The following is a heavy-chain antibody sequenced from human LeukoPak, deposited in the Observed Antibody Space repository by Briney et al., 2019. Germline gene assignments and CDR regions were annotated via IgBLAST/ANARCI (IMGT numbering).Heavy chain of an antibody. CDR3: AADYELDY. CDR2: ISYDGSNK. Sequence: PGRSLRLSCAASGSTFSSYGMHWVRQAPGKGLEWVAVISYDGSNKYYADSVKGRFTISRDNSKNTLYLQMNSLRAEDTAVYYCAADYELDYWGQGTLVTVSS. J-gene: IGHJ4*02. CDR1: GSTFSSYG. D-gene: IGHD4-17*01. V-gene: IGHV3-30*03.